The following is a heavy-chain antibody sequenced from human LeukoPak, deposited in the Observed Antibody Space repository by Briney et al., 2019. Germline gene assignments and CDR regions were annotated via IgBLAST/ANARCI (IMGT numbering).Heavy chain of an antibody. D-gene: IGHD6-13*01. Sequence: PSETLSLTCTVSGVSISNYYWSWIRQPPGKGLEWIGSIYYSGSTYYNPSLKSRVTISVDTSKNQFSLKLSSVTAADTAVYYCARGSSRDPFDYWGQGTLVTVSS. J-gene: IGHJ4*02. CDR2: IYYSGST. V-gene: IGHV4-59*12. CDR3: ARGSSRDPFDY. CDR1: GVSISNYY.